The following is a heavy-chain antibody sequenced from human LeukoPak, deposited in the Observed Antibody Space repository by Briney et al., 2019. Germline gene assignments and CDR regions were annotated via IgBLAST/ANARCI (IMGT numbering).Heavy chain of an antibody. CDR2: VGIVGDT. Sequence: GGSLRLSCAASGFTFSSYEMHWVRQATGKGLEWVSAVGIVGDTFYTGSVKGRFTTSRENAESSLFLQMNSLRAGDTAVYYCAREGRGSSADAFDIWGQGTMVTVSS. CDR1: GFTFSSYE. D-gene: IGHD3-16*01. CDR3: AREGRGSSADAFDI. V-gene: IGHV3-13*01. J-gene: IGHJ3*02.